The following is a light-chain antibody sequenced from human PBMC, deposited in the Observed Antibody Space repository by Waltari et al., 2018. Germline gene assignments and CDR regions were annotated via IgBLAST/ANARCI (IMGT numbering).Light chain of an antibody. Sequence: QSVLTQSPSASGTSGQRVTISCSGSSSNIGRDIVNWYRHLPGTAPKLLIYNNNQGPSGVPHRFSGSKSGTSASLAIRGLQSEDEADYYCAAWDDSLNGVVFGGGTKLSVL. V-gene: IGLV1-44*01. J-gene: IGLJ2*01. CDR1: SSNIGRDI. CDR2: NNN. CDR3: AAWDDSLNGVV.